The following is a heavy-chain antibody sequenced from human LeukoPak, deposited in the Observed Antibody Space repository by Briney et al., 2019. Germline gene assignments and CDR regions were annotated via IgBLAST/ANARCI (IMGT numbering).Heavy chain of an antibody. CDR3: ARDGGDLYYYDSSGYYLGY. D-gene: IGHD3-22*01. V-gene: IGHV1-18*01. CDR1: GYTFTGYG. Sequence: ASVKASCKASGYTFTGYGISWVRQAPGQGLEWMGWISAYNGNTYYAQKLQARVTMTTDTSTSTAYMELRSLRSDDTAVYYCARDGGDLYYYDSSGYYLGYWGQGTLVTVSS. J-gene: IGHJ4*02. CDR2: ISAYNGNT.